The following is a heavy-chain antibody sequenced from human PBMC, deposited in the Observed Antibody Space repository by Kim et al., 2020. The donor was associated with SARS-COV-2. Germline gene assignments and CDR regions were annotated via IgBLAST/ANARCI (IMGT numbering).Heavy chain of an antibody. J-gene: IGHJ4*02. CDR1: GFTFSNYA. CDR2: ISGNGDST. V-gene: IGHV3-23*01. Sequence: GGSLRLSCAASGFTFSNYAISWVRQAPGKGLEWVSVISGNGDSTYDADSVKGRFTISRDNSKNTLYLQMNSLRAEDTAVYYCARSTDRDHYFDNWGQGTLVTVSS. CDR3: ARSTDRDHYFDN.